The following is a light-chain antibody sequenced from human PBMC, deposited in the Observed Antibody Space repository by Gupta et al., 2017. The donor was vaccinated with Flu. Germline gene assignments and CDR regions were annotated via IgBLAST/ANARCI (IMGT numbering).Light chain of an antibody. Sequence: TISSTGTSSDVGGYNYVSWYHQHPGNTPKLMVYGVTNRPSGVSNRFSGSKSGNTASLTIAGLQAEDEADYYCSSYTNSSTFHWVFGGGTKLTVL. J-gene: IGLJ3*02. CDR1: SSDVGGYNY. CDR2: GVT. V-gene: IGLV2-14*01. CDR3: SSYTNSSTFHWV.